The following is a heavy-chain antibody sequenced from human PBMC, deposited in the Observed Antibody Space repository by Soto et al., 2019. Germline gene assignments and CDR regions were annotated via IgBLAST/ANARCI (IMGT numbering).Heavy chain of an antibody. D-gene: IGHD3-10*01. CDR1: GFSRSNARMS. J-gene: IGHJ4*02. V-gene: IGHV2-26*01. CDR2: MFSNDAK. Sequence: QVTLKESGPVLVKPTETLTLNCTVSGFSRSNARMSVSWIRQPPGKALEWLAHMFSNDAKSYSASLKSRLTISKETSKSQVVLTMTNMDPVDTATYYCARIRGWGWLGPNDYWGPGTLVNASS. CDR3: ARIRGWGWLGPNDY.